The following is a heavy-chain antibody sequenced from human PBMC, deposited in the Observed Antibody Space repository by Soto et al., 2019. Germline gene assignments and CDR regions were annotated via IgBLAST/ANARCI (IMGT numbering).Heavy chain of an antibody. Sequence: TGGSLRLSCAASGFTFSSYAMSWVRQAPGKGLEWVSAISGSGGSTYYADSVKGRFTISRDNSKNTLYLQMNSLRAEDTAVYYCAKDQGRILYGSWFDPWGQGTLVTVSS. CDR2: ISGSGGST. CDR1: GFTFSSYA. V-gene: IGHV3-23*01. CDR3: AKDQGRILYGSWFDP. D-gene: IGHD1-26*01. J-gene: IGHJ5*02.